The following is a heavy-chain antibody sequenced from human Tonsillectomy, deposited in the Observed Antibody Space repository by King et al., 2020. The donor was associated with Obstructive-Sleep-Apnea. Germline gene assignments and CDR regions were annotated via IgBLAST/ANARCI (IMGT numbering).Heavy chain of an antibody. Sequence: VQLVESGGGLVQPGGSLRLSCAAFGCTFSDHYMDWVRQAPGKGREWVGRTRNKDKSYTKEYAAPVKGRFTISRDDSKNSLYLQMNSLKTEDTAVYYCARELTVTTFDYWGQGTLFTVSS. D-gene: IGHD4-17*01. CDR2: TRNKDKSYTK. CDR3: ARELTVTTFDY. CDR1: GCTFSDHY. J-gene: IGHJ4*02. V-gene: IGHV3-72*01.